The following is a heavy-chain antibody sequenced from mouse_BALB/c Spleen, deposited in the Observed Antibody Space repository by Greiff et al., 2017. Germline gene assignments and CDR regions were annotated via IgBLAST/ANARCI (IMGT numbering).Heavy chain of an antibody. Sequence: EVQRVESGGGLVQPGGSLKLSCAASGFTFSSYTMSWVRQTPEKRLEWVAYISNGGGSTYYPDTVKGRFTISRDNAKNTLYLQMSSLKSEDTAMYYCARQDSSSYVGYAMDYWGQGTSVTVSS. D-gene: IGHD3-2*01. CDR1: GFTFSSYT. V-gene: IGHV5-12-2*01. CDR2: ISNGGGST. CDR3: ARQDSSSYVGYAMDY. J-gene: IGHJ4*01.